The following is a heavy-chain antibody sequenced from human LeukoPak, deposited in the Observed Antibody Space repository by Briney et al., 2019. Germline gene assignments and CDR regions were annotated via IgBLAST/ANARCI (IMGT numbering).Heavy chain of an antibody. J-gene: IGHJ3*01. CDR1: GYTFTSYA. V-gene: IGHV1-3*01. CDR2: INPANGIT. D-gene: IGHD3-10*01. CDR3: ARELFGAFDF. Sequence: ASVKVSCKASGYTFTSYAIHWVRQAPGQRLEWMGWINPANGITKYSQKFQGRVTITSDTSASTAHMELRSLRSDDTAVYYCARELFGAFDFWGQGTMVTVSS.